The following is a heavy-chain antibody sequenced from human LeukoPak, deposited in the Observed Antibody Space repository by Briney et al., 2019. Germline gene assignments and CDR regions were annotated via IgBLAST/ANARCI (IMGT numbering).Heavy chain of an antibody. J-gene: IGHJ4*02. CDR2: IYHSGST. V-gene: IGHV4-38-2*02. CDR3: ARATSIAAAGTNY. Sequence: NPSETLSLTCTVSGYSISSGYYWGWIRQPPGKGLEWIGSIYHSGSTYYNPSLKSRVTISVDTSKNQFSLKLSSVTAADTAVYYCARATSIAAAGTNYRGQGTLVTVSS. CDR1: GYSISSGYY. D-gene: IGHD6-13*01.